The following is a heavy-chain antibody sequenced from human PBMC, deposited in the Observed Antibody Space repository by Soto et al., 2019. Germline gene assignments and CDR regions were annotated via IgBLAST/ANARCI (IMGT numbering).Heavy chain of an antibody. V-gene: IGHV1-8*01. CDR2: MNPNSGNT. D-gene: IGHD5-12*01. Sequence: QVQLVQSGAEVKKPGASVKVSCKASGYTFTSYDINWVRQATGQGLEWMGWMNPNSGNTGYAQKFQGRVTMTRTTSQSTANRELSSLTSEDAAVYYCGRGLGYADGSSWGQGTLVTVSS. CDR1: GYTFTSYD. CDR3: GRGLGYADGSS. J-gene: IGHJ1*01.